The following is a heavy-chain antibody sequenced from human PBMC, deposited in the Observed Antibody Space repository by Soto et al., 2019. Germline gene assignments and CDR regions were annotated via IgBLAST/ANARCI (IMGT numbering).Heavy chain of an antibody. CDR3: ARVWERAVTTRKYFYSMVV. D-gene: IGHD4-17*01. CDR1: GFTFYSYA. CDR2: ISASDGST. Sequence: GGSLRLSCAASGFTFYSYAMTWVRQTPGKGLEWVSTISASDGSTYFADSVKGRFTISRDNSKNTLYLQMNSLRAEDTAIYSCARVWERAVTTRKYFYSMVVWGQGTTVTVSS. V-gene: IGHV3-23*01. J-gene: IGHJ6*02.